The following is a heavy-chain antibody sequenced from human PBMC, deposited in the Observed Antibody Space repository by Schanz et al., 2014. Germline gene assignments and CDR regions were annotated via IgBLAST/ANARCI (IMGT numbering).Heavy chain of an antibody. J-gene: IGHJ4*02. Sequence: EVQLVESGGGLVQPGGSLRLSCAASGFTFSSYAMSWVRQAPGKGLEWVSAISGSGGSTYYADSVKGRFTISRDDAKNSLYLHMKSLRGEDTAVYYCARDNYYGSGSCAYWGQGTLVTVSS. CDR1: GFTFSSYA. CDR3: ARDNYYGSGSCAY. D-gene: IGHD3-10*01. V-gene: IGHV3-23*04. CDR2: ISGSGGST.